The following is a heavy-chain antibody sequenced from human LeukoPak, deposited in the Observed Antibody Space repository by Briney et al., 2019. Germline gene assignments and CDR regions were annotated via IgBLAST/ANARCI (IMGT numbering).Heavy chain of an antibody. D-gene: IGHD5-18*01. Sequence: GASVKVSCKASGGTFSSYAISWVRQAPGQGLEWMGGIIPIFGTANYAQKFQGRVTITADESTSTAYMELSSLRSEDTAVYYCARDGFNVDTAMVHTNWGQGTLVTVSS. J-gene: IGHJ4*02. CDR1: GGTFSSYA. V-gene: IGHV1-69*13. CDR3: ARDGFNVDTAMVHTN. CDR2: IIPIFGTA.